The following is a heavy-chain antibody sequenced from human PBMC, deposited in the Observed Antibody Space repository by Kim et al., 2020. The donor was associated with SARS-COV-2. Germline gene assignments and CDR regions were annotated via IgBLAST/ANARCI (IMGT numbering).Heavy chain of an antibody. CDR2: IRSKANSYAT. CDR3: TRVPPYSNSWWDAFDI. Sequence: GGSLRLSCAAYGFTFSDSAMYWVRQASGKGLEWVGRIRSKANSYATAYAASVKGRFTIYRDDSKNTAYLQMNSLKTEDTAIYYCTRVPPYSNSWWDAFDIWGQGTMVTVSS. CDR1: GFTFSDSA. D-gene: IGHD6-13*01. J-gene: IGHJ3*02. V-gene: IGHV3-73*01.